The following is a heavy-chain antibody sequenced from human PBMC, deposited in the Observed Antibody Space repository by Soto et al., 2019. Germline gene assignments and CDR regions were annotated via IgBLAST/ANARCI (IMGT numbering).Heavy chain of an antibody. V-gene: IGHV3-11*01. CDR3: ARGGDIVVVVAAADAFDI. J-gene: IGHJ3*02. Sequence: GGSLRLSCAASGFTFSSYAMRWIRQAPGKGLEWVSYISSSGSTIYYADSVKGRFTISRDNAKNSLYLQMNSLRAEDTAVYYCARGGDIVVVVAAADAFDIWGQGTMVTVSS. CDR2: ISSSGSTI. D-gene: IGHD2-15*01. CDR1: GFTFSSYA.